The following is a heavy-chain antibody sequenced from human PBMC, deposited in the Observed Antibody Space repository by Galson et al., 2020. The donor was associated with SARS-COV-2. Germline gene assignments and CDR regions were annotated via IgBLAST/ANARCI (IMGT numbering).Heavy chain of an antibody. CDR2: IYYSGST. D-gene: IGHD1-26*01. J-gene: IGHJ6*03. CDR3: ARDGSYPYYSYYMDV. V-gene: IGHV4-59*11. CDR1: GGSISSHY. Sequence: SETLSLTCTVSGGSISSHYWSWIRQPPGKGLEWIGYIYYSGSTKYNPSLKSRVTISVDTSKNQFSLKLSSVTAADTAVYYCARDGSYPYYSYYMDVWGKWTSFTVSS.